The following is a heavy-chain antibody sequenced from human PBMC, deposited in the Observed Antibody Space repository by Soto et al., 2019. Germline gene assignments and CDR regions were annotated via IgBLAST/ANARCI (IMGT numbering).Heavy chain of an antibody. CDR2: ISGSGGST. Sequence: GSLRLSCAASGFTFSSYAMSWVRQAPGKGLEWVSAISGSGGSTYYADSVKGRFTISRDNSKNTLYLQMNSLRAEDTAVYYCAKFSDGSSGYYYNYYYYGMDVWGQGTTVTVSS. CDR1: GFTFSSYA. V-gene: IGHV3-23*01. J-gene: IGHJ6*02. D-gene: IGHD3-22*01. CDR3: AKFSDGSSGYYYNYYYYGMDV.